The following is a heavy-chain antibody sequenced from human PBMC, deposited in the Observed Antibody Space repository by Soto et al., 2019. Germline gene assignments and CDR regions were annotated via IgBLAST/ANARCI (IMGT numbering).Heavy chain of an antibody. CDR1: GYTFYGYH. D-gene: IGHD4-17*01. CDR2: INPDNGDT. Sequence: ASVKVSCKASGYTFYGYHIFWVREVPGQGLEWVGWINPDNGDTNYAQKFQGRVAMTSDTSISTAYMELTRLTTDDTAVYYCAPRLPSDVWGQGTLVTVS. J-gene: IGHJ4*02. V-gene: IGHV1-2*02. CDR3: APRLPSDV.